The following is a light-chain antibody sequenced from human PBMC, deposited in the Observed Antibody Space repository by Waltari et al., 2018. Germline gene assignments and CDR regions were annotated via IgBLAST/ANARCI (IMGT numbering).Light chain of an antibody. CDR2: SAS. J-gene: IGKJ2*03. CDR1: QSVGSS. CDR3: FQHSSGLG. Sequence: VILTQSPATLSLSPGERATLSCRASQSVGSSVAWYHQKPGQAPRLLIRSASSRATGIPDRFSGSGSGTEFTLTISSLEPEDVGIYHCFQHSSGLGFGQGTEVEI. V-gene: IGKV3-11*01.